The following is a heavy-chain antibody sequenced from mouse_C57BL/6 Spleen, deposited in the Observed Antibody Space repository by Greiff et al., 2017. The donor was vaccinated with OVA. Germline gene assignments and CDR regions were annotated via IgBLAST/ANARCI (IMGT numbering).Heavy chain of an antibody. D-gene: IGHD1-1*01. CDR1: GYTFTDYE. Sequence: QVQLQQSGAELVRPGASVTLSCKASGYTFTDYEMHWVKQTPVHGLAWIGAIDPETGGTAYNQKFKGKAILTADKSSSTAYMELRSLTSEDSAVYYCTRSIYYYGSSWDYWGQGTTLTVSS. CDR3: TRSIYYYGSSWDY. J-gene: IGHJ2*01. V-gene: IGHV1-15*01. CDR2: IDPETGGT.